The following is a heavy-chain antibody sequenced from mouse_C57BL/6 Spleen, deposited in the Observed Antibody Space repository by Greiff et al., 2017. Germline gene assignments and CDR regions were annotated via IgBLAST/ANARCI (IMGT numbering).Heavy chain of an antibody. CDR3: AREWDSPYAMDY. Sequence: EVQGVESGGGLVKPGGSLKLSCAASGFTFSSYAMSWVRQTPEKRLEWVATISDGGSYTYYPDNVKGRFTISRDNAKNNLYLQMSHLKSEDTAMYYCAREWDSPYAMDYWGQGTSVTVSS. D-gene: IGHD4-1*01. V-gene: IGHV5-4*01. CDR2: ISDGGSYT. J-gene: IGHJ4*01. CDR1: GFTFSSYA.